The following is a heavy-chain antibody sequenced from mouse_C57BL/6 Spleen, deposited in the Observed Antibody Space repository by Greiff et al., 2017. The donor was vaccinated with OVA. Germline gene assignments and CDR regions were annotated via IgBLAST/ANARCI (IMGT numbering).Heavy chain of an antibody. V-gene: IGHV1-18*01. J-gene: IGHJ2*01. Sequence: VQLKESGPELVKPGASVKIPCKASGYTFTDYNMDWVKQSHGKSLEWIGDINPNNGGTIYNQKFKGKATLTVDKSSSTAYMELRSLTSEDTAVYYCARRNGGYYFDYWGQGTTLTVSS. CDR1: GYTFTDYN. CDR3: ARRNGGYYFDY. CDR2: INPNNGGT.